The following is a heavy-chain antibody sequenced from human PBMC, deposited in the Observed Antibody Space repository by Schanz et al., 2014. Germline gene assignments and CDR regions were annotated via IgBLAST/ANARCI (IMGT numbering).Heavy chain of an antibody. Sequence: EVQLLESGGGLVQPGGSLRLSCAASGFAFSSYGMNWLRQAPGKGLEWVSAMNESHSTIYYADSVRGRFTISRDNAKNTLYLQMNSLRAEDTAVYYCARPALWFGDNCFDPWGQGTLVIVSS. CDR2: MNESHSTI. CDR3: ARPALWFGDNCFDP. J-gene: IGHJ5*02. D-gene: IGHD3-10*01. V-gene: IGHV3-23*01. CDR1: GFAFSSYG.